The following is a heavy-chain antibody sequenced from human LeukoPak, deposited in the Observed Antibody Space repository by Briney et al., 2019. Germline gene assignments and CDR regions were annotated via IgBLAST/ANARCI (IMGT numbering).Heavy chain of an antibody. CDR1: GFTFSSYA. D-gene: IGHD5-18*01. Sequence: SGGSLRLSCAASGFTFSSYAMSWVRQAPGKGLEWVSAISGSGGSTYYADSVKGRFTISRDNSKNTLYLQMNSLRAEDSAVYYCARGGLQLWFDYWGQGTLVTVSS. V-gene: IGHV3-23*01. CDR2: ISGSGGST. CDR3: ARGGLQLWFDY. J-gene: IGHJ4*02.